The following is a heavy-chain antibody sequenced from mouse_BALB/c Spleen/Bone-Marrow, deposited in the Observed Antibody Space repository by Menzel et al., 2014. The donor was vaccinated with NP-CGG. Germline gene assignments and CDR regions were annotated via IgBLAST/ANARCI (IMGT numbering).Heavy chain of an antibody. D-gene: IGHD2-3*01. Sequence: QVQLKESGAELVKPGASVKLSCKASGYTFTSYWIHWVKLRPGQGLGWIGEINPSNGRTNYNEKFKNKATLTVDKSSSTAYIQLSSLTSEDSAVYYCTRYDGPAWFAYWGQGTLVTVSA. J-gene: IGHJ3*01. CDR2: INPSNGRT. CDR1: GYTFTSYW. CDR3: TRYDGPAWFAY. V-gene: IGHV1S81*02.